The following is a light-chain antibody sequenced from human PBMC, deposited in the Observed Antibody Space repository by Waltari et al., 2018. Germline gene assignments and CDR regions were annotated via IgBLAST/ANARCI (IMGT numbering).Light chain of an antibody. J-gene: IGKJ1*01. Sequence: DIQMTQSPSTLSAYVGDRVTITCRASESISSWLAWYQQKPGEAPKLLIYKVSNLESGVPSRFSGRGSVTEFTLTISSLQPDDLATYYCQQYNTYEWTFGQGTKVEIK. CDR3: QQYNTYEWT. V-gene: IGKV1-5*03. CDR2: KVS. CDR1: ESISSW.